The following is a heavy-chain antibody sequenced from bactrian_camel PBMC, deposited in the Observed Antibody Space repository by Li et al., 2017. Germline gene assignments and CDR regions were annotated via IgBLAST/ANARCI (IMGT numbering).Heavy chain of an antibody. CDR2: ITSGGNP. Sequence: HVQLVESGGGSVQAGGSLRLSCVYREHTYSDWYMAWFRQAPGKQREGVASITSGGNPAYTDAVKGRFTISRDNANNTLFLQMNNLKPEDTAMYYCAADRYGGSWNLGALCVRTQYEHNYWGQGTQVTVS. CDR1: EHTYSDWY. D-gene: IGHD6*01. V-gene: IGHV3S53*01. J-gene: IGHJ4*01. CDR3: AADRYGGSWNLGALCVRTQYEHNY.